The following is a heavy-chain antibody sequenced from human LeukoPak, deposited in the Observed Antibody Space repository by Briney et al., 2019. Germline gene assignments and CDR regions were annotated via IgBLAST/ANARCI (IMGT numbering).Heavy chain of an antibody. V-gene: IGHV4-31*03. J-gene: IGHJ5*02. CDR1: GGSISSGGYY. CDR3: MGYCSSTSCYVGDSNWFDP. Sequence: PSQTLSLTCTVSGGSISSGGYYWSWICQHPGKGLEWIGYIYYSGSTYYNPSLKSRVTISVDTSKNQSSLKLSSVTAADTAVYYCMGYCSSTSCYVGDSNWFDPWGQGTLVTVSS. D-gene: IGHD2-2*01. CDR2: IYYSGST.